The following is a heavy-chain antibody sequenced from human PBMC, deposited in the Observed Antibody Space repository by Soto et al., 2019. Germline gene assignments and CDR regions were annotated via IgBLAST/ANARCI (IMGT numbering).Heavy chain of an antibody. CDR3: SGYCTNGVCYTRRAYYGMDV. CDR1: GGTFSSYA. V-gene: IGHV1-69*06. Sequence: SANVSCKASGGTFSSYAISWVRQAPGQGLEWMGGIIPIFGTANYAQKFQGRVTITADKSTSTAYMELSSLRSEDTAVYYCSGYCTNGVCYTRRAYYGMDVWGQGTTVTVSS. J-gene: IGHJ6*02. CDR2: IIPIFGTA. D-gene: IGHD2-8*01.